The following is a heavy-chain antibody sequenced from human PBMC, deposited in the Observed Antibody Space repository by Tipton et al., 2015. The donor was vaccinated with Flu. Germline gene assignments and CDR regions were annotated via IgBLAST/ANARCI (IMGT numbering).Heavy chain of an antibody. CDR1: GDSIASDYY. CDR3: ARGSWGGYSYGPLAEY. V-gene: IGHV4-38-2*02. D-gene: IGHD5-18*01. CDR2: FHHTGSG. Sequence: TLSLTCSVSGDSIASDYYWGWVRQPPGKGLEWIGNFHHTGSGYYNPSLKSRVTTSIATSKNQFSLKLSSVTAADTAVYYCARGSWGGYSYGPLAEYWGQGTLVTVSS. J-gene: IGHJ4*02.